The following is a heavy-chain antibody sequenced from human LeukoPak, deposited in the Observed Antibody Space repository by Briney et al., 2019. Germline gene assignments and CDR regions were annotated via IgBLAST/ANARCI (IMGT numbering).Heavy chain of an antibody. CDR2: IRYGGSNK. Sequence: GGSLRLSCAASGFTFSSYGMHWVRQAPGKGLEWVAFIRYGGSNKYYADSVKGRFTISRDNSKNTLYLQMNSLRAEDTAVYYCAKEDYDFWSARRRFDPWGQGTLVTVSS. CDR3: AKEDYDFWSARRRFDP. V-gene: IGHV3-30*02. D-gene: IGHD3-3*01. J-gene: IGHJ5*02. CDR1: GFTFSSYG.